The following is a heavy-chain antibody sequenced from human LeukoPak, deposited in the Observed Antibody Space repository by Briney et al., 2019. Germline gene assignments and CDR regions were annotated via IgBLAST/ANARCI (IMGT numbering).Heavy chain of an antibody. Sequence: GGSLRLSCAASGFTFDDYAMHWVRQASGKGLEWVSGISWNSGTIDYADSVKGRFTISRDNAKNSLYLQMNSLTAEDTAVYYCAKAQQLWYHFDYWGQGTLVTVSS. CDR2: ISWNSGTI. D-gene: IGHD5-18*01. J-gene: IGHJ4*02. V-gene: IGHV3-9*01. CDR1: GFTFDDYA. CDR3: AKAQQLWYHFDY.